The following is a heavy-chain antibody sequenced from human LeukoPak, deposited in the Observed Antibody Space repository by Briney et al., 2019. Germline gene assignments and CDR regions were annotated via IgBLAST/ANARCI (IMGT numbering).Heavy chain of an antibody. CDR1: GFTFIGYG. D-gene: IGHD3-10*01. J-gene: IGHJ4*02. CDR2: IPYDGSNK. V-gene: IGHV3-30*02. Sequence: GGSLRLSCAASGFTFIGYGMHWVRQAPGKGLEWVAFIPYDGSNKYYADSVKGRFTISRDNSKSTLYIQMNSLRAEDTAVYYCARAKPKNMVRGLIMRRESRYYFDYWGQGTLVTVSS. CDR3: ARAKPKNMVRGLIMRRESRYYFDY.